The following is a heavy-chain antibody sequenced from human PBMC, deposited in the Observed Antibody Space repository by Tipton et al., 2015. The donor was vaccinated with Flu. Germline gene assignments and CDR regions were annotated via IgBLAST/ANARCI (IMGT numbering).Heavy chain of an antibody. CDR3: ARQASIVHGFSFAP. V-gene: IGHV3-48*03. J-gene: IGHJ5*02. Sequence: SLRLSCAASGFTFSNYEMNWVRQAPGKGLEWISYVSSSGGAIYYADSVKGRFTISRDNARNSLYLQINNLRVEDTAIYFCARQASIVHGFSFAPRGQGTMVTVS. CDR1: GFTFSNYE. D-gene: IGHD2/OR15-2a*01. CDR2: VSSSGGAI.